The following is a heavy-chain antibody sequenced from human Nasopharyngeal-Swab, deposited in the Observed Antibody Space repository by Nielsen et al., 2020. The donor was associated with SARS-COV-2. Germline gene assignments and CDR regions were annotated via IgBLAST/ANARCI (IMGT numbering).Heavy chain of an antibody. V-gene: IGHV3-23*01. D-gene: IGHD6-19*01. Sequence: GESLKISCAASGFTFSSCAMSWVRQAPGKGLEWVSAISGSGGSTYYADSVKGRFTISRDNSKNTLYLQMNSLRAEDTAVYYCAKDIYSSGWYYFDYWGQGTLVTVSS. CDR1: GFTFSSCA. CDR2: ISGSGGST. CDR3: AKDIYSSGWYYFDY. J-gene: IGHJ4*02.